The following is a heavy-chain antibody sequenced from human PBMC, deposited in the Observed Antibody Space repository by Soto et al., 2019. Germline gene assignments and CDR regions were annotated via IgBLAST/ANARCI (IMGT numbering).Heavy chain of an antibody. V-gene: IGHV1-69*13. Sequence: SVKVSCKASGGTFSSYAISWVRQAPGQGLEWMGGIIPIFGTANYAQKFQGRVTITADESTSTAYMELSSLRSEDTAVYYCARAPYYYDSSGYPLYYYYGMDAWGQGTTVTVSS. CDR2: IIPIFGTA. CDR1: GGTFSSYA. D-gene: IGHD3-22*01. J-gene: IGHJ6*02. CDR3: ARAPYYYDSSGYPLYYYYGMDA.